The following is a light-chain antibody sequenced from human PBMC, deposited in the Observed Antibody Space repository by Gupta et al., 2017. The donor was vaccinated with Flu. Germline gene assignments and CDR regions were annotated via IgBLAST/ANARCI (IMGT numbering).Light chain of an antibody. CDR1: QSISTY. CDR2: AAS. V-gene: IGKV1-39*01. J-gene: IGKJ1*01. Sequence: DIQMTQSPSSLSASVGDRVTITCRASQSISTYLNWYQQKPGKAPKLLIYAASRLQTGVPSRFSGGGSGTDFALTISRLQPEDFATYYCQQSYSNLWTFGQGTKVEIK. CDR3: QQSYSNLWT.